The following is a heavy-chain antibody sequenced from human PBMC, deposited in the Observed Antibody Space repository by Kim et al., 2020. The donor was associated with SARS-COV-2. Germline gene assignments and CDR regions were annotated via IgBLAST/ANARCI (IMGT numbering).Heavy chain of an antibody. D-gene: IGHD4-17*01. V-gene: IGHV4-39*01. CDR3: ARRGDGDIDY. CDR2: IT. J-gene: IGHJ4*02. Sequence: ITSFNPSLKSRVTISVDTSKNQFSLMLSSVTAADTAVYYCARRGDGDIDYGGQGTLVTVSS.